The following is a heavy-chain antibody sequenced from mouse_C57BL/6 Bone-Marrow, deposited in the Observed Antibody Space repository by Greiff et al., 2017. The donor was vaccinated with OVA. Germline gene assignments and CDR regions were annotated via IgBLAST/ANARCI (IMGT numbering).Heavy chain of an antibody. CDR1: GFTFSSYA. J-gene: IGHJ4*01. CDR2: ISSGGDYI. D-gene: IGHD2-4*01. Sequence: EVMLVESGEGLVKPGGSLKLSCAASGFTFSSYAMSWVRQTPEKRLEWVAYISSGGDYIYYADTVKGRFTISRDNARNTLYLQMSSLKSEDTAMYYCTRWGLRRYAMDYWGQGTSVTVSS. CDR3: TRWGLRRYAMDY. V-gene: IGHV5-9-1*02.